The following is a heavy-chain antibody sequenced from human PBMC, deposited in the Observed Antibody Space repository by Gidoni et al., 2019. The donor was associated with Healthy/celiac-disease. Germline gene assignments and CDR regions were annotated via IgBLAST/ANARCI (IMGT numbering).Heavy chain of an antibody. CDR2: ISYDGSNK. D-gene: IGHD6-19*01. V-gene: IGHV3-30-3*01. CDR3: AREIDRLSSGCPDY. J-gene: IGHJ4*02. CDR1: GFTFSSYA. Sequence: QVQLVESGGGVVQLGRSLRLSCAASGFTFSSYAMHWVRQAPGKGLEWVAVISYDGSNKYYADSVKGRFTISRDNSKNTLYLQMNSLRAEDTAVYYCAREIDRLSSGCPDYWGQGTLVTVSS.